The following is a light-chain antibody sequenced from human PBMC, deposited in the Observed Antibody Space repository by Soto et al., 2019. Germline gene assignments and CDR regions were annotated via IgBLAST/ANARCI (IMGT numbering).Light chain of an antibody. Sequence: DIVMTQSPDSQAVSLGERAPINCKSRQSVLYSSNNKNYLAWYQQKPGQPPKLLIYWASARESGVPDRFSGSGSGTDFTLTISSLQAEDVAVYYCQQYYSSPLTFGGGTKVDI. J-gene: IGKJ4*01. CDR3: QQYYSSPLT. CDR1: QSVLYSSNNKNY. CDR2: WAS. V-gene: IGKV4-1*01.